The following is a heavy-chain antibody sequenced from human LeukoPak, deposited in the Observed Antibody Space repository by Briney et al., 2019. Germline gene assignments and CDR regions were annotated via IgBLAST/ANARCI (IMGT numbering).Heavy chain of an antibody. V-gene: IGHV5-10-1*01. J-gene: IGHJ4*02. CDR1: GYSFTSYW. Sequence: GESLKISCKGSGYSFTSYWISWVRQMPGKGLEWMGRIDPIDSYTNYSPSFQGHVTISADKSISTAYLQWSSLKASDTAMYYCARLPKSNYDSSGYSDYWGQGTLVTVSS. CDR2: IDPIDSYT. D-gene: IGHD3-22*01. CDR3: ARLPKSNYDSSGYSDY.